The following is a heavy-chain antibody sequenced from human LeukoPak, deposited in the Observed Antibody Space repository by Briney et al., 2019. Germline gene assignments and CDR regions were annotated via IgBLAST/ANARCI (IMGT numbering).Heavy chain of an antibody. CDR2: ISSSGSTI. V-gene: IGHV3-11*01. D-gene: IGHD6-13*01. CDR3: ARDPPSGEQQLVGVYDY. Sequence: GGSLRLSCAASGFTFSDYYMSWIRQAPGKGLGWVSYISSSGSTIYYADSVKGRFTISRDNAKNSLYLQMNSLRAEDTAVYYCARDPPSGEQQLVGVYDYWGQGTLVTVSS. J-gene: IGHJ4*02. CDR1: GFTFSDYY.